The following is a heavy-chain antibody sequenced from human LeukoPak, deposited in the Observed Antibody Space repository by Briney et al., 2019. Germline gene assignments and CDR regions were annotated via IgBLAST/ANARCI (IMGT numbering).Heavy chain of an antibody. J-gene: IGHJ3*01. V-gene: IGHV3-23*01. Sequence: PGGSLRLSCAASGLTFSSQAMNWVRQSPGKGLEWVSAINGDGGNTYYAGSVKGRFTISRDNSKNTLYLQMNSLRVDDTAVYYCAKPKLLHAFDFWGQGTMVSVSS. CDR2: INGDGGNT. D-gene: IGHD2-21*02. CDR3: AKPKLLHAFDF. CDR1: GLTFSSQA.